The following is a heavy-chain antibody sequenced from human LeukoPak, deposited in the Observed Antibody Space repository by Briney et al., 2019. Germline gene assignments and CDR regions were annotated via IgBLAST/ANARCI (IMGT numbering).Heavy chain of an antibody. V-gene: IGHV4-61*02. J-gene: IGHJ6*03. CDR1: GGSISSGSYY. Sequence: KSSETLSLTCTVPGGSISSGSYYWSWIRQPAGKGLEWIGRIYTSGSTNYNPPLKSRVTISVDTSKNQFSLKLSSVTAADTAVYYCARVGVVPAALYMDVWGKGTTVTISS. CDR2: IYTSGST. CDR3: ARVGVVPAALYMDV. D-gene: IGHD2-2*01.